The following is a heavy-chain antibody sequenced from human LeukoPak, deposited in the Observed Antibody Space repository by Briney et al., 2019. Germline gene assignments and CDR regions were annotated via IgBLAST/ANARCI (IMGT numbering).Heavy chain of an antibody. J-gene: IGHJ4*02. CDR1: GFTFSSYA. V-gene: IGHV3-23*01. D-gene: IGHD2-15*01. CDR2: ISGRAASK. CDR3: AKALVVAVDASRAFDN. Sequence: GGSLRLSCAASGFTFSSYAMTWVRQAPGKGLEWVSGISGRAASKYYADSVKGRFTISRDNSKNMLYLHMNSLRGEDTAIYYCAKALVVAVDASRAFDNWGQGTLVTVSS.